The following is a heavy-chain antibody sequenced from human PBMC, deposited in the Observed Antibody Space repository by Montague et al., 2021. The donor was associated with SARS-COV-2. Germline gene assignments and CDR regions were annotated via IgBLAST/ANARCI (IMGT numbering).Heavy chain of an antibody. CDR3: ARDRGGSVSSCPYYYGMDV. V-gene: IGHV3-48*01. CDR1: GFTFSSHS. CDR2: NSSSRCTL. J-gene: IGHJ6*02. D-gene: IGHD3-10*01. Sequence: SLRLSCAASGFTFSSHSLYWVRQAPGKPLEWASFNSSSRCTLYYSQSXXVLFSISRDNAKNSLYLHMNSLRAEDTAVYYCARDRGGSVSSCPYYYGMDVWGQGTTVTVSS.